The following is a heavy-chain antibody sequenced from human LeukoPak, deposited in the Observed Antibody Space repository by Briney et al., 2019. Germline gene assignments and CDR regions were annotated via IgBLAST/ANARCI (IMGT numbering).Heavy chain of an antibody. D-gene: IGHD3-10*01. CDR2: IYHSGST. CDR3: ARAETYYYGSGSSCWFDP. V-gene: IGHV4-30-2*01. CDR1: GGSISSGGYS. J-gene: IGHJ5*01. Sequence: SQTLSLTCAVSGGSISSGGYSWSWIRQPPGKGLEWIGYIYHSGSTYYNPSLKSRVTISVDRSKNQFSLKLSSVTAADTAVYYCARAETYYYGSGSSCWFDPWGQGTTVTVSS.